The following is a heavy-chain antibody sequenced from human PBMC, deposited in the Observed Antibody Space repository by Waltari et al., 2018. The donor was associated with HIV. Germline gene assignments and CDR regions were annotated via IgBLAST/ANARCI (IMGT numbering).Heavy chain of an antibody. CDR2: INQSVNT. CDR3: ARVFGGGHFDS. D-gene: IGHD3-10*01. Sequence: QVQLQQGGAGLLKPSETLSLTCAVYGGSFSNNFWSWIRYLPGKGLEWIGEINQSVNTGYNPSLKSRVITSFDTSKKHFSLKVRFVTAADTAMYYCARVFGGGHFDSWGQGTLLIVSS. V-gene: IGHV4-34*02. CDR1: GGSFSNNF. J-gene: IGHJ4*02.